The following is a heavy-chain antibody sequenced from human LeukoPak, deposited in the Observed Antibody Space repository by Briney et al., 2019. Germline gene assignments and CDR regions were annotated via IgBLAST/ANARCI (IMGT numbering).Heavy chain of an antibody. CDR1: GYMFNIYG. D-gene: IGHD3-9*01. CDR3: VRVQYLNVMTGFDD. V-gene: IGHV1-18*01. J-gene: IGHJ4*02. CDR2: TSVNNGDR. Sequence: ASVKVSCKASGYMFNIYGISWVRQAPGQGLEWMAWTSVNNGDRKYGQKFQGRVTVTTDTSTSTVYLELRRLRPDDTAVYYCVRVQYLNVMTGFDDWGQGTLVTVSS.